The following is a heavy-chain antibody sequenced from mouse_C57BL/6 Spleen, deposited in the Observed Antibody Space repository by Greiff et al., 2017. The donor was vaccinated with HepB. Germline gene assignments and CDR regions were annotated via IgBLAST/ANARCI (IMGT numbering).Heavy chain of an antibody. CDR1: GFTFSSYA. D-gene: IGHD2-5*01. J-gene: IGHJ2*01. V-gene: IGHV5-4*01. Sequence: EVQVVESGGGLVKPGGSLKLSCAASGFTFSSYAMSWVRQTPEKRLEWVATISDGGSYTYYPDNVKGRFTISRDNAKNNLYLQMSHLKSEDTAMYYCARGSAGYSNYFDYWGQGTTLTVSS. CDR3: ARGSAGYSNYFDY. CDR2: ISDGGSYT.